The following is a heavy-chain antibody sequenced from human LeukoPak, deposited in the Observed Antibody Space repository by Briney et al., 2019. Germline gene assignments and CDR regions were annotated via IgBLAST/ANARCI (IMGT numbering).Heavy chain of an antibody. CDR1: GGFIGNYY. Sequence: SETLSLTCSVSGGFIGNYYWSWIRQPPGKGLEWIGYMYYTGSTDYNPSLKSRVTISVDTSKNQLSLNLSSATAADTAVYYCARFGMTKLKRGYYYMDIWGKGTTVTVSS. D-gene: IGHD4-11*01. CDR3: ARFGMTKLKRGYYYMDI. CDR2: MYYTGST. V-gene: IGHV4-59*01. J-gene: IGHJ6*03.